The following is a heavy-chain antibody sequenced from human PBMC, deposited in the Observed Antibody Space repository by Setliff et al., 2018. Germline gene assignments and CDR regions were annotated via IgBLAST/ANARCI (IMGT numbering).Heavy chain of an antibody. J-gene: IGHJ4*02. CDR1: GFTYKNDW. Sequence: GGSLRLSCGASGFTYKNDWVSGVRQAPGKGLEWLASINPDGSEKYYVDSVKGRFTISRDNARNSLSLQMNSLRTEDTAVYYCFGAGTCSYWGQGTLVTVSS. V-gene: IGHV3-7*01. D-gene: IGHD3-10*01. CDR3: FGAGTCSY. CDR2: INPDGSEK.